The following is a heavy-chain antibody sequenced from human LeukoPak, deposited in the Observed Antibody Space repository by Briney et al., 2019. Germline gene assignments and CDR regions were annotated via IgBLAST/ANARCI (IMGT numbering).Heavy chain of an antibody. CDR3: ARQPLYDSSGYPDY. CDR1: GYTLTTYW. CDR2: IYPGDSDT. V-gene: IGHV5-51*01. J-gene: IGHJ4*02. D-gene: IGHD3-22*01. Sequence: GESLKISCKGSGYTLTTYWIGWVRQMPGKGLEWMGIIYPGDSDTRYSPSFQGQVTISADKSISTAYLQWSSLKASDTAMYYCARQPLYDSSGYPDYWGQGTLVTVSS.